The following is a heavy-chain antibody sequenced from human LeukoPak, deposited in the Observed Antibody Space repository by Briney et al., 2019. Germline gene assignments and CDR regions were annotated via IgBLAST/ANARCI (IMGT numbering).Heavy chain of an antibody. CDR2: IKQDGSEK. V-gene: IGHV3-7*01. CDR3: ARDGTIFGVIIRY. CDR1: GFSFSSFW. Sequence: GGSLRLSCAASGFSFSSFWMSWVRQAPGKGLEWVDNIKQDGSEKYYADSVKGRFTISRDNAKNSLYLQMNNLRVDDTAVYYCARDGTIFGVIIRYWGQGTLVTVSS. D-gene: IGHD3-3*01. J-gene: IGHJ4*02.